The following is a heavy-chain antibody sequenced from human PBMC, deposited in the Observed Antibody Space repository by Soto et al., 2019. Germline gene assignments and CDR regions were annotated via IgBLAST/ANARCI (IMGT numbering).Heavy chain of an antibody. CDR1: GYTFTGYY. D-gene: IGHD6-13*01. CDR3: ARDTAMGIAAAGSVYYYYGMDV. CDR2: INPNSGGT. Sequence: GASVKVSCKASGYTFTGYYMHWVRQAPGQGLEWMGRINPNSGGTNYAQKFQGWVTMTRDTSISTAYMELSRLRSDDTAVYYCARDTAMGIAAAGSVYYYYGMDVWGQGTTVTVSS. V-gene: IGHV1-2*04. J-gene: IGHJ6*02.